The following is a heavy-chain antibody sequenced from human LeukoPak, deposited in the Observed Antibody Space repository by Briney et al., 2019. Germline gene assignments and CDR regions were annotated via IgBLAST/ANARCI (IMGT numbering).Heavy chain of an antibody. Sequence: GGSLRLSCAASGFTFNRYNMNWVRRAPGKGLEWVSSISTSSSYIYYADSVRGRFTISRDNAKNSLYLQMNSLRAEDTAVYSCARGADGVSSDSRGWFDPWGQGTLVTVSS. CDR2: ISTSSSYI. D-gene: IGHD2-15*01. J-gene: IGHJ5*02. CDR1: GFTFNRYN. CDR3: ARGADGVSSDSRGWFDP. V-gene: IGHV3-21*01.